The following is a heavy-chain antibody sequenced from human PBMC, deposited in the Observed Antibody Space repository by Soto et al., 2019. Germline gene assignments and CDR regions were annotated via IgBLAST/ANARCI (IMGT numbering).Heavy chain of an antibody. CDR1: GGSISSGGYY. V-gene: IGHV4-31*03. D-gene: IGHD5-18*01. CDR3: ARVRRYSYGQIDYYYGMDV. CDR2: IYYSGST. J-gene: IGHJ6*02. Sequence: LSLTCTVSGGSISSGGYYWSWIRQHPGKGLEWIGYIYYSGSTYYNPSLKSRVTISVDTSKNQFSLKLSSVTAADTAVYYCARVRRYSYGQIDYYYGMDVWRQGTTVTVSS.